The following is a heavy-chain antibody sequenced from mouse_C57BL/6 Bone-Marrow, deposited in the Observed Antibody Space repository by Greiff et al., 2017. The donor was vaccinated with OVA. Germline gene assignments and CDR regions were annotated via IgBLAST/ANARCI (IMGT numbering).Heavy chain of an antibody. D-gene: IGHD2-1*01. CDR1: GYTFTSYW. J-gene: IGHJ2*01. Sequence: QVQLQQSGAELVKPGASVKLSCKASGYTFTSYWMPWVKQRPGQGLEWIGEICPSDSYTNYNQKFKGKATLTVDASSSTAYMQLSSLTSEDSTVYYCARRIYYDNNGNYWVQGTTLTVSS. CDR2: ICPSDSYT. V-gene: IGHV1-50*01. CDR3: ARRIYYDNNGNY.